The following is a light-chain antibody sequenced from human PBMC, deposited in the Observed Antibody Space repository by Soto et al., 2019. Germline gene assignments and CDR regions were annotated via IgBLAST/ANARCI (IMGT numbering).Light chain of an antibody. J-gene: IGLJ1*01. CDR2: DVT. CDR1: SSDIGGYNS. V-gene: IGLV2-8*01. Sequence: QSLLTNSPSASGSPGQSVTISCTGTSSDIGGYNSVSWYQQHPGKAPKVMIYDVTKRPSGVPDRFSGSKSGNTASLTVSALQAEDEADYYCSSYTDTKSLVFGTGTKVTVL. CDR3: SSYTDTKSLV.